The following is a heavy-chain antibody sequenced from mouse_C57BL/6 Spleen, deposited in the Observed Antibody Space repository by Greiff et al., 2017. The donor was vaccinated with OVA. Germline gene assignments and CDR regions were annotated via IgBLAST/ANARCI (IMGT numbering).Heavy chain of an antibody. D-gene: IGHD4-1*01. CDR2: IYPGSGNT. V-gene: IGHV1-66*01. CDR1: GYSFTSYY. Sequence: QVQLQQSGPELVKPGASVKISCKASGYSFTSYYIHWVKQRPGQGLEWIGWIYPGSGNTKYNEKFKGKATLTADTSSSTAYMQLSSLTSEDSAVYYCARGTGRRLYYAMDYWGQGTSVTVSS. J-gene: IGHJ4*01. CDR3: ARGTGRRLYYAMDY.